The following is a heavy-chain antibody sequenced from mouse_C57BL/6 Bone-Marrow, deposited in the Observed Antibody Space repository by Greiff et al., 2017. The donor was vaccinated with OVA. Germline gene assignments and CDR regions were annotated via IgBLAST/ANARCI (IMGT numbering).Heavy chain of an antibody. CDR3: ARFMTTLRYFDY. Sequence: EVKLVESGGGLVKPGGSLKLSCAASGFTFSDYGMHWVRQAPEKGLEWVAYISSGSSTIYYADTVKGRFTISRDNAKNTLFLQMTSLRSEDTAMYYCARFMTTLRYFDYWGQGTTLTVSS. D-gene: IGHD1-1*01. V-gene: IGHV5-17*01. CDR1: GFTFSDYG. CDR2: ISSGSSTI. J-gene: IGHJ2*01.